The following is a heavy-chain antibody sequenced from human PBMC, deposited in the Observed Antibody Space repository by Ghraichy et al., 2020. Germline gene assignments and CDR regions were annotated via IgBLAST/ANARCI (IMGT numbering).Heavy chain of an antibody. D-gene: IGHD2-15*01. CDR3: AKVFVERLIILRGMDV. Sequence: GGSLRLSCAASGFTFSSYAMNWVRQAPGKGLEWVSGISGSGGSTYYADSVKGRFTISRDNSKNTLFLQMNSLRAEDTAVYYCAKVFVERLIILRGMDVWGQGTTVTVSS. V-gene: IGHV3-23*01. CDR2: ISGSGGST. J-gene: IGHJ6*02. CDR1: GFTFSSYA.